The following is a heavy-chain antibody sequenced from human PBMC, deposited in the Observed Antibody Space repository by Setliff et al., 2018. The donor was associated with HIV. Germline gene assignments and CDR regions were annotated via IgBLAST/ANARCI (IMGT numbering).Heavy chain of an antibody. CDR3: AKGGTMTGRDHYYMDV. V-gene: IGHV3-9*01. D-gene: IGHD3-9*01. J-gene: IGHJ6*03. Sequence: GGSLRLSCKGSGFTFSTVDMHWVRQPPGKGLEWVSSISWNSDIRDYLDSVKGRFIISRDNAMNSLYLQMNSLTVDDTALYYCAKGGTMTGRDHYYMDVWGKGTTVTVSS. CDR1: GFTFSTVD. CDR2: ISWNSDIR.